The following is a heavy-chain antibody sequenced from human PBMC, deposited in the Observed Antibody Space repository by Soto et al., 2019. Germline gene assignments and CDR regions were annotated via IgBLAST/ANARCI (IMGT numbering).Heavy chain of an antibody. CDR1: GCTFSSYA. Sequence: QVQLVQSVAEVQKPGSSVKVSCKASGCTFSSYAISWVRQAPGQGLEWMGGIIPIFGTANYAQTFQGRVTITSSESASTAYVELSSLRSEATAVYYSARTSEGRLVLSFWFDPWGQVTLVTFSS. J-gene: IGHJ5*02. V-gene: IGHV1-69*01. CDR3: ARTSEGRLVLSFWFDP. CDR2: IIPIFGTA. D-gene: IGHD3-22*01.